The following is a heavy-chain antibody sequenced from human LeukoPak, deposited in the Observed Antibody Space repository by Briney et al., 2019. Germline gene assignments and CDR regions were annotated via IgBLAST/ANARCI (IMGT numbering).Heavy chain of an antibody. CDR2: ISAYNGNT. J-gene: IGHJ3*02. V-gene: IGHV1-18*01. CDR3: ARDSSIGYCSGGSCYSRAFDI. CDR1: GYTLTSYG. D-gene: IGHD2-15*01. Sequence: ASVKVSCKASGYTLTSYGISWVRQAPGQGLEWMGWISAYNGNTNFAQKLQGRVTMTTDTSTSTAYMDLRSLRSDDTAVYYCARDSSIGYCSGGSCYSRAFDIWGQGTMVTVSS.